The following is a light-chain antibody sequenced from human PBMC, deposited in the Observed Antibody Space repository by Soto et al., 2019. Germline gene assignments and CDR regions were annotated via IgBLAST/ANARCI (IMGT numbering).Light chain of an antibody. CDR2: KAS. V-gene: IGKV1-5*03. CDR1: QTISSW. Sequence: DIQMTQSPSTQSASVGDRVTITGRASQTISSWLAWYQQKLGKAPKLLIYKASSLESGVSSRFSGSGSGTEFTLTISSLQPDDFATYYCQQYNNYPFTFGQGTKLEIK. J-gene: IGKJ2*01. CDR3: QQYNNYPFT.